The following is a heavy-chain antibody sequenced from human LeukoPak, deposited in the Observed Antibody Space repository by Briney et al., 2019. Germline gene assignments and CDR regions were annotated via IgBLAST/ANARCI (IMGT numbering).Heavy chain of an antibody. CDR1: GFTFSSYA. CDR2: ISGSGGST. Sequence: GGSLRLSCAASGFTFSSYAMSWVRQAPGKGLEWVSAISGSGGSTYYADSVMGRFTISRDNSKNTLYLQMNSLRAEDTTVYYCAKGWSRFGELLFIRFDYWGQGTLVTVSS. D-gene: IGHD3-10*01. CDR3: AKGWSRFGELLFIRFDY. V-gene: IGHV3-23*01. J-gene: IGHJ4*02.